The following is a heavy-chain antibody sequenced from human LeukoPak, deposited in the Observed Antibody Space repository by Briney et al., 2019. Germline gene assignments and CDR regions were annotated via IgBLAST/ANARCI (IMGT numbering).Heavy chain of an antibody. CDR2: ISTDGSYK. V-gene: IGHV3-30*04. CDR3: GRSLIPGRWYFDL. CDR1: GFTFSSFP. Sequence: GGSLRLSCAVSGFTFSSFPFHWVRQAPGKGLEWVAAISTDGSYKYHGDSVKGRFTISRDNPMNTLYLQMNGLRPDDTAVYYCGRSLIPGRWYFDLWGRGTLVTVSS. J-gene: IGHJ2*01. D-gene: IGHD3-16*01.